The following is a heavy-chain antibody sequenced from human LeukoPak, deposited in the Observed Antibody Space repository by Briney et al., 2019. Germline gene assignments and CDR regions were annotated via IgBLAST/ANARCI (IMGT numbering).Heavy chain of an antibody. V-gene: IGHV4-4*09. J-gene: IGHJ5*02. CDR1: GASISDYY. CDR3: ARGGYSYPNWLDP. CDR2: IHSSGTT. Sequence: PSETLSLTCTVSGASISDYYWSWIRQPPGKGLEWIGCIHSSGTTFYTSSLKSRVTMSIDASKNRISLNLSSVTATDTAIYSCARGGYSYPNWLDPWGQGILVTVSS. D-gene: IGHD5-24*01.